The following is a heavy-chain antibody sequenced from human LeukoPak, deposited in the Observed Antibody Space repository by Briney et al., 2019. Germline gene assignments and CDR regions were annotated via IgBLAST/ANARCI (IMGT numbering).Heavy chain of an antibody. CDR2: IYYTGST. J-gene: IGHJ4*02. CDR3: ARSNGWYYFDS. V-gene: IGHV4-39*01. Sequence: PSGTLSLTCTVSGGSMRRGSYYWGWIRQPPGKGLEWIGSIYYTGSTYYNPSLNSRVTISADMSKDQFSLKLTSVTAADTAVFYCARSNGWYYFDSWGQGTLVTVSS. CDR1: GGSMRRGSYY. D-gene: IGHD6-19*01.